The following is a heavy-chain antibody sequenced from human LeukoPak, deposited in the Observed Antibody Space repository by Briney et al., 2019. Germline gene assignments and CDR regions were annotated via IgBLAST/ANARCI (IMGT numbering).Heavy chain of an antibody. J-gene: IGHJ4*02. CDR2: ISSSSSYI. CDR3: ARDVQVATIYPLDY. CDR1: GFTFSSYS. V-gene: IGHV3-21*01. Sequence: GGSLRLSCAASGFTFSSYSMNWVRQAPGKGMEWVSSISSSSSYIYYADSVKGRFTISRDKDRNSMFVQMNSQRAEDTAVYYCARDVQVATIYPLDYWGQGTLVTVSS. D-gene: IGHD5-12*01.